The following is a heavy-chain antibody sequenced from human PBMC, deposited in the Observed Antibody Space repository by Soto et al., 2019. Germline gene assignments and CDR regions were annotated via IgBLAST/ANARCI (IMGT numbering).Heavy chain of an antibody. CDR2: IYYSGTT. D-gene: IGHD3-16*01. CDR1: GDSVSNDNYY. J-gene: IGHJ4*02. CDR3: ARSQRGRTAFTFDY. V-gene: IGHV4-61*01. Sequence: QVQLQESGPGLVKPSETLSLTCAVSGDSVSNDNYYWSWIRQPPGKGLEWIGYIYYSGTTNYNSYHKSRLSLSVDMSKNQFSLKLASVTAADTAVYFCARSQRGRTAFTFDYWGQGALVTVSS.